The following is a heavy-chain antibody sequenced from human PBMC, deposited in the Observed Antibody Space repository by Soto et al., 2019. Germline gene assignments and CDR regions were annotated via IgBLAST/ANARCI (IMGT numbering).Heavy chain of an antibody. CDR3: ACYSFPDGDY. Sequence: PSETLSLTCTVSGASISSGGYYWSWIRQLPGKGLEWIGYIYNIGNSGTAYYNPSLESRLTISIDTSKNQFSLNLTSVTAADTAVYYCACYSFPDGDYWGQGTLVTVSS. D-gene: IGHD5-18*01. V-gene: IGHV4-31*03. J-gene: IGHJ4*02. CDR1: GASISSGGYY. CDR2: IYNIGNSGTA.